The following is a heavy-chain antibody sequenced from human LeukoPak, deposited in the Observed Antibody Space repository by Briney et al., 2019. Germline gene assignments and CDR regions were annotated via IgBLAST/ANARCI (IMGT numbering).Heavy chain of an antibody. CDR3: ARDTTDFWSGYYQYNWFDP. CDR1: GFTFSSYG. Sequence: PGGSLRLSRAASGFTFSSYGMHWVRQAPGKGLEWVAVIWYDGSNKYYADSVKGRFTISRDNSKNTLYLQMNSLRAEDTAVYYCARDTTDFWSGYYQYNWFDPWGQGTLVTVSS. CDR2: IWYDGSNK. D-gene: IGHD3-3*01. V-gene: IGHV3-33*01. J-gene: IGHJ5*02.